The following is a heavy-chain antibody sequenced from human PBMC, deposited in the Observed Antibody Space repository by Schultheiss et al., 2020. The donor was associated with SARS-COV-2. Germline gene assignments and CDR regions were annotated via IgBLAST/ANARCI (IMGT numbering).Heavy chain of an antibody. CDR1: GGSFSGYY. CDR2: IYYSGST. J-gene: IGHJ4*02. V-gene: IGHV4-30-4*08. CDR3: ATQHCSGGSCYQRHFDY. D-gene: IGHD2-15*01. Sequence: SETLSLTCAVYGGSFSGYYWSWIRQPPGKGLEWIGYIYYSGSTYYNPSLKSRVTISVDTSKNQFSLKLSSVTAADTAVYYCATQHCSGGSCYQRHFDYWGQGTLVTVSS.